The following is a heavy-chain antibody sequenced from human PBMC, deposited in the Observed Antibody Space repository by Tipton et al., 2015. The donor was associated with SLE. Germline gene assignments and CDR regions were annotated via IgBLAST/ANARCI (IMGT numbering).Heavy chain of an antibody. CDR3: ARRSGDDTAYYYVDY. J-gene: IGHJ4*02. CDR2: VHYSGRT. Sequence: TLSLTCTVSGDAIGIYYWSWIRQPPGKGLEWIGHVHYSGRTKYNPSLLSRVTISIDTSKNQFSLNLNSVTAADTAVYYCARRSGDDTAYYYVDYGGRGSLVTVSS. V-gene: IGHV4-59*01. CDR1: GDAIGIYY. D-gene: IGHD3-10*02.